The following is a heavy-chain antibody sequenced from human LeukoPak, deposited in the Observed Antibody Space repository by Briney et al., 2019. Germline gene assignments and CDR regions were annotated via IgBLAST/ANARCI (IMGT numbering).Heavy chain of an antibody. CDR2: ISYIGST. J-gene: IGHJ3*02. Sequence: SETLSLTCAVSADSFSSHYWTWIRQPPGKGLEWIGYISYIGSTNYNPSLKSRVTISIDTSKNQFSLKLSSVTAADMAVYYCARDLVTVTKGFDIWGQGTMVSVSS. D-gene: IGHD4-17*01. CDR3: ARDLVTVTKGFDI. V-gene: IGHV4-59*11. CDR1: ADSFSSHY.